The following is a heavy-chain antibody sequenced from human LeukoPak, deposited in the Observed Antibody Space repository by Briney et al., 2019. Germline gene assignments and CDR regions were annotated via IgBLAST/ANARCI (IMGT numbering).Heavy chain of an antibody. D-gene: IGHD1-26*01. CDR1: GYSITSAYY. Sequence: PSETLSLTCTVSGYSITSAYYWGWIRQPPGKGLEWIGSIYYSGSTYYNPSLKSRVTISVDTSKNQFSLKLSSVTAADTAVYYCARHSPVGIFYFDYWGQGTLVTVSS. CDR3: ARHSPVGIFYFDY. J-gene: IGHJ4*02. CDR2: IYYSGST. V-gene: IGHV4-38-2*02.